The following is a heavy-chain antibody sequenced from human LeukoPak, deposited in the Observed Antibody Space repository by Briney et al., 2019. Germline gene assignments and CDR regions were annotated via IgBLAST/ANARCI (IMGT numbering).Heavy chain of an antibody. J-gene: IGHJ5*02. CDR1: GGSFSGYY. CDR3: ARGPGIAAAGSSADTYNWFAP. Sequence: SETLSLTCAVYGGSFSGYYWSWIRQPPGKGLEWIGGINHSGSTNYNPSLKSRVTISVDTAKNQFSLNLSSVTAADTAVYYCARGPGIAAAGSSADTYNWFAPWGQGTLVTVSS. V-gene: IGHV4-34*01. CDR2: INHSGST. D-gene: IGHD6-13*01.